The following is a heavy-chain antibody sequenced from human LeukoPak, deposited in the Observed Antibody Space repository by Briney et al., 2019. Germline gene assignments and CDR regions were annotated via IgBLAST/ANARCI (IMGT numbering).Heavy chain of an antibody. CDR2: IIPIFGTA. D-gene: IGHD2-15*01. J-gene: IGHJ5*02. CDR3: ARESCSGGSCYFNWFDP. V-gene: IGHV1-69*06. CDR1: GYTFTGYY. Sequence: SVKVSCKASGYTFTGYYMHWVRQAPGQGLEWMGGIIPIFGTANYAQKFQGRVTITADKSTSTAYMELSSLRSEDTAVYYCARESCSGGSCYFNWFDPWGQGTLVTVSS.